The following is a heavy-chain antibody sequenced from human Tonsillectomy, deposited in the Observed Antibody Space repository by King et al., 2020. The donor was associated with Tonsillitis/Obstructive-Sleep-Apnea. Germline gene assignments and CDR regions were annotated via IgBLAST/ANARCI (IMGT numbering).Heavy chain of an antibody. D-gene: IGHD5-18*01. V-gene: IGHV4-59*01. CDR2: IYYSGST. CDR1: VGSISSYY. J-gene: IGHJ5*02. CDR3: AREIVDTAMVNWCDP. Sequence: QVQLQESGPGLVKPSETLSLTCTVSVGSISSYYWSWIRQPPGKGLEWIGYIYYSGSTNYNPSLKSRVTISVDTSKNQFSLKLSSVTAADTAVYYCAREIVDTAMVNWCDPWGQGTLVTVSS.